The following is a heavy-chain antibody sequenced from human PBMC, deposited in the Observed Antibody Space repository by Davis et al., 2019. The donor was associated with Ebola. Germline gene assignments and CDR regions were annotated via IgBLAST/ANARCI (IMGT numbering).Heavy chain of an antibody. CDR1: GFTVSSNH. CDR3: ATTQWLREFDN. V-gene: IGHV3-53*05. D-gene: IGHD6-19*01. J-gene: IGHJ4*02. Sequence: GESLKISCAASGFTVSSNHMSWVRQAPGKGLEWVSVIYDQTTAYADSVRGRFIISSDKSNNTLYLDMNSLRVDDTAVYYCATTQWLREFDNWGQGTLVTVSS. CDR2: IYDQTT.